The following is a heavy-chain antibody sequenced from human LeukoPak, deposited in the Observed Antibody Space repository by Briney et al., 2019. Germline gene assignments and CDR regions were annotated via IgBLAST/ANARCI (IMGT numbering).Heavy chain of an antibody. CDR1: GGSFSGYY. J-gene: IGHJ6*02. V-gene: IGHV4-34*01. D-gene: IGHD6-25*01. CDR2: INHSGST. Sequence: SETLSLTCAVYGGSFSGYYWSWIRHPPGKGLEWIGEINHSGSTNYNPSLKSRVTISVDTSKNQFSLKLSSVTAADTAVYYCARGRLGSPGGMDVWGQGTTVTVSS. CDR3: ARGRLGSPGGMDV.